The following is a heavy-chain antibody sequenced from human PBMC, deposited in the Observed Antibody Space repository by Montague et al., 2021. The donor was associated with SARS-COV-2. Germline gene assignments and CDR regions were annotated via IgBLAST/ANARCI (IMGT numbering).Heavy chain of an antibody. V-gene: IGHV3-53*05. J-gene: IGHJ6*02. CDR2: IYSGGSK. CDR3: VRDSYGMDV. Sequence: SLRLSCAASGLTVSSNYMSWVRQAPGKGLEWASVIYSGGSKYYADSVKVRFTISSDNSKNTLYLQMNSLRDEDTAVYYCVRDSYGMDVWGQGTTVTVSS. CDR1: GLTVSSNY.